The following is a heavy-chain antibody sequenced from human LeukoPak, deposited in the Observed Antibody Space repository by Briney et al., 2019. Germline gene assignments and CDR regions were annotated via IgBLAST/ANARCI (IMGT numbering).Heavy chain of an antibody. V-gene: IGHV1-2*02. Sequence: ASVKVSCKTSGYTFTDYYIHWVRQAPGQGLEWMGWINPNSGETNSAQKFQGRVTMTGDTSISTAYMELRRVTSDDTAVYYCARDRDYSNSERGFDYWGQGTLVTVSS. CDR3: ARDRDYSNSERGFDY. D-gene: IGHD4-11*01. CDR2: INPNSGET. CDR1: GYTFTDYY. J-gene: IGHJ4*02.